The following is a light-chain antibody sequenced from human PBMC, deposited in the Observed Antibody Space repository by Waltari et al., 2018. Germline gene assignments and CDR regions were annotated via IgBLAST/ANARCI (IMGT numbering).Light chain of an antibody. V-gene: IGKV3-15*01. CDR2: DAS. CDR1: QSVRSN. J-gene: IGKJ1*01. Sequence: EIVMTQSPATLSVSPGERATLSCRASQSVRSNLAWYQQKPGQAPRLLIHDASSRATGFPARFSGSGSGTGFTLTISSLQSEDFAVYYCLQYNNWPQTFGQGTKVEIK. CDR3: LQYNNWPQT.